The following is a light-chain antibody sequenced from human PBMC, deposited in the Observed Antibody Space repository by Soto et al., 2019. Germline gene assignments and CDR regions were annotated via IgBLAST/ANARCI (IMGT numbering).Light chain of an antibody. Sequence: QSALTPPASVSGSPGQSITISCTGTSSDVGSYNLVSWYQQHPGKAPKLMIYEVSKRPSGVSNRFSGSKSGNTASLTISGLQAEDEADYYCCSYAGSSTFLYVFGTGTKVTVL. J-gene: IGLJ1*01. CDR3: CSYAGSSTFLYV. CDR1: SSDVGSYNL. V-gene: IGLV2-23*02. CDR2: EVS.